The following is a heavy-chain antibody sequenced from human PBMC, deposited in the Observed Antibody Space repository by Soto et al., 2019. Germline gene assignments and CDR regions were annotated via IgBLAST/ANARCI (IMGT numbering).Heavy chain of an antibody. V-gene: IGHV4-31*03. CDR2: IYYSGST. Sequence: PSETLSLTCTVSGGSISSGGYYWSWIRQHPGKGLEWIGYIYYSGSTYYNPSLKSRVTISVDTSKNQFSLKLSSVTAADTAVYYCARDGGYYDFWSGYSYYYYYYGMDVWGQGTTVTVSS. J-gene: IGHJ6*02. D-gene: IGHD3-3*01. CDR3: ARDGGYYDFWSGYSYYYYYYGMDV. CDR1: GGSISSGGYY.